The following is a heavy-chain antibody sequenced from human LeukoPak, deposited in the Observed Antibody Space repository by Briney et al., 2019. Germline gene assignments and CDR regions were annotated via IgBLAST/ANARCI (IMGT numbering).Heavy chain of an antibody. J-gene: IGHJ6*02. CDR3: ARDRWINYYYGMDV. CDR2: ISAYNGNT. CDR1: GYTFTSYG. D-gene: IGHD2-2*03. V-gene: IGHV1-18*01. Sequence: ASVKVSCKASGYTFTSYGISWVRQAPGQGLEWMGWISAYNGNTNYAQKLQGRVTMTTDTSTSTACMELRSLRSDDTAVYYCARDRWINYYYGMDVWGQGTTVTVSS.